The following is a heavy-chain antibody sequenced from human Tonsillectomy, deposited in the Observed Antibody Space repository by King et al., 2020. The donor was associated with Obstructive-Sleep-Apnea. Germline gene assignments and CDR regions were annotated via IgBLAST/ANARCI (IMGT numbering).Heavy chain of an antibody. CDR3: ASAAMRAPAFDY. Sequence: VQLVESGGGVVQPGRSLRLSCAASGFTFSSYGMHWVRQAPGKGLEWVALMSYDGNNKFYADSVKGRFTISRDTAKNTLYLQMSSLRAEDKAVYYCASAAMRAPAFDYWGQGTLVTVSS. CDR1: GFTFSSYG. J-gene: IGHJ4*02. D-gene: IGHD2-2*01. V-gene: IGHV3-30*03. CDR2: MSYDGNNK.